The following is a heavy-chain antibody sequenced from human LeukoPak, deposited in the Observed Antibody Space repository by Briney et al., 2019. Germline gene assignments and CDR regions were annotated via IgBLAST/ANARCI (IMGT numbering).Heavy chain of an antibody. CDR3: ATYFPGNPFAF. Sequence: GGSLSLSCAASGFAFSTYWMTWVRQASWEGLDWVASINQDGSEIHYVDSVKGRFTISRDSATNSLYLQMNSLRAEDTAVYYCATYFPGNPFAFWGQGTMVTVSP. D-gene: IGHD3-10*01. CDR2: INQDGSEI. J-gene: IGHJ3*01. V-gene: IGHV3-7*01. CDR1: GFAFSTYW.